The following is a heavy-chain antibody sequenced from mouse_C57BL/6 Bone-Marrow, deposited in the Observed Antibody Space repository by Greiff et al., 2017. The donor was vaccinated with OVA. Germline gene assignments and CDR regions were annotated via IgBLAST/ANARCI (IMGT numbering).Heavy chain of an antibody. D-gene: IGHD1-1*01. Sequence: EVQLQQSGPELVKPGASVKISCKASGYTFTDYYMNWVKQSHGKSLEWIGDINPNNGGTSYNQKFKGKATLTVDKSSSTAYMELRILTSEDSAVYYCAITTVVAYCDYWGQGTTLTVSS. CDR2: INPNNGGT. V-gene: IGHV1-26*01. CDR1: GYTFTDYY. J-gene: IGHJ2*01. CDR3: AITTVVAYCDY.